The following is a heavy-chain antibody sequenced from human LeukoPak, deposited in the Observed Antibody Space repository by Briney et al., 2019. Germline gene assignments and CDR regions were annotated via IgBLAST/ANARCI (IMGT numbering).Heavy chain of an antibody. V-gene: IGHV4-34*01. CDR2: INHSGST. CDR1: GGSFSGYY. D-gene: IGHD6-19*01. J-gene: IGHJ4*02. CDR3: ARGTWLVLGY. Sequence: SETLSLTCAVYGGSFSGYYWSWVRQPPGKGLEWIGEINHSGSTNYNPSLKSRVTISVDTSKNQFSLKLSSVTAADTAVYYCARGTWLVLGYWGQGTLVTVSS.